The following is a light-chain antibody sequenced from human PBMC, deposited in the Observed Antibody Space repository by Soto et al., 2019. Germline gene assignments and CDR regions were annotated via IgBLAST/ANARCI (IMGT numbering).Light chain of an antibody. V-gene: IGKV3-20*01. Sequence: EIVLTQSPGTLSLSPGERATLSCRASQSVSSSYLAWYQQKPGQAPSLLIYGASSRATGIPDRFSGSGSGTDFTLTISRLEPEDFAVYYCKKYSRSHLYTFGQGTQLEIK. J-gene: IGKJ2*01. CDR3: KKYSRSHLYT. CDR2: GAS. CDR1: QSVSSSY.